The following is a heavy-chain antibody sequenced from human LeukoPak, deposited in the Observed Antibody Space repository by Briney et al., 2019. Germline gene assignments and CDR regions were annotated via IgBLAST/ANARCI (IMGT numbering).Heavy chain of an antibody. CDR1: GFTFSNYW. Sequence: GSLRLSCAASGFTFSNYWMHWVRQAPGKGLVWDSRINPDGSTTSYADSVKGRFTISRDNAKNTLYLQMNSLRAEDTAVYYCARDLTGPVECWGQGTLVTVSS. CDR2: INPDGSTT. J-gene: IGHJ4*02. D-gene: IGHD3-9*01. CDR3: ARDLTGPVEC. V-gene: IGHV3-74*01.